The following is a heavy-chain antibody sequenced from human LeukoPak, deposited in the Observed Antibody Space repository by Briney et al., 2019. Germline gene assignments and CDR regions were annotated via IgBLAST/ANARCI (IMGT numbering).Heavy chain of an antibody. Sequence: ASVKVSCKVSGYTLTELSMHWVRQAPGKGLEWMGGSDPEDGETIYAQKFQGRVTMTEDTSTDTAYMELSSLRSEDTAVYYCATPYYYDSSGYYYIYDAFDIWGQGTMVTVSS. D-gene: IGHD3-22*01. CDR2: SDPEDGET. CDR1: GYTLTELS. J-gene: IGHJ3*02. CDR3: ATPYYYDSSGYYYIYDAFDI. V-gene: IGHV1-24*01.